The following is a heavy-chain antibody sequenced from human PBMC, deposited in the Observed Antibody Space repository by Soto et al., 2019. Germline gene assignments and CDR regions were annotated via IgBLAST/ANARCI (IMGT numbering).Heavy chain of an antibody. CDR1: GFMFSAYW. J-gene: IGHJ4*02. Sequence: PGGSLRLSCAASGFMFSAYWMSWVRQAPGKGLEWVASIHGDGGKIYYVDSVKGRFTISRDNAKRSLYLQMNSLRAEDTAVYYCARDFYAGYTYDPGNYWGKGALVTVAS. CDR2: IHGDGGKI. D-gene: IGHD5-18*01. V-gene: IGHV3-7*01. CDR3: ARDFYAGYTYDPGNY.